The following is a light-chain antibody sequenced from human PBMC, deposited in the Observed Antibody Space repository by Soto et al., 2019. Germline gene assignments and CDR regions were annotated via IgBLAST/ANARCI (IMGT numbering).Light chain of an antibody. J-gene: IGLJ1*01. V-gene: IGLV1-40*01. CDR3: QSYDSSLSGYV. CDR2: GNN. Sequence: QSVLTQPPSVSGAPGQRVTISCTGSSANIGAAYTVDWYQQLPGTAPKLLIYGNNNRPSGVPARLSGSKSGTSASLAIAVLQAGDVGDYYCQSYDSSLSGYVFGTGTKRTVL. CDR1: SANIGAAYT.